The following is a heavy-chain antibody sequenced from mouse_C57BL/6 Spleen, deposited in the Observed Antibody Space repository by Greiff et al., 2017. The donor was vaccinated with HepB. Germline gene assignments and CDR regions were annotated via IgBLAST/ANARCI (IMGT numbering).Heavy chain of an antibody. CDR3: ARKDYGSSYDWYVDV. CDR2: ISSGGSYT. CDR1: GFTFSSYG. Sequence: EVMLVESGGDLVKPGGSLKLSCAASGFTFSSYGMSWVRQTTDKRLEWVATISSGGSYTYSPDSVTGRFTISRNNAKNTVYLQMSRLKSEDTAMYYCARKDYGSSYDWYVDVWGTGTTVTVSA. V-gene: IGHV5-6*01. J-gene: IGHJ1*03. D-gene: IGHD1-1*01.